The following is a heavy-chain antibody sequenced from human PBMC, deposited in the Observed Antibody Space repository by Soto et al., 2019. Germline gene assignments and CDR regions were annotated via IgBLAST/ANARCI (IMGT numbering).Heavy chain of an antibody. CDR1: GFTFSSYG. V-gene: IGHV3-30*18. D-gene: IGHD3-9*01. Sequence: GGSLRLSCAASGFTFSSYGMHWVRQAPGKGLEWVAVISYDGSNKYYADSVKGRFTISRDNSKNTLYLQMNSLRAEDTAVYYCAKVEYFDWLSNFDYWGQGTLVTVSS. CDR2: ISYDGSNK. J-gene: IGHJ4*02. CDR3: AKVEYFDWLSNFDY.